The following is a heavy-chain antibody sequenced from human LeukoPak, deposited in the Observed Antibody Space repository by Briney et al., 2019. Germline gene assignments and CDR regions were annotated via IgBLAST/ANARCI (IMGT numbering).Heavy chain of an antibody. CDR2: INTNTGNP. Sequence: ASVKVSCKASGYTFTSYGISWVRQAPGQGLEWMGWINTNTGNPTYAQGFTGRFVFSLDTSVSTAYLQISSLKAEDTAIYYCAKDIVGATKSPDYWGQGTLVTVSS. V-gene: IGHV7-4-1*02. CDR1: GYTFTSYG. J-gene: IGHJ4*02. D-gene: IGHD1-26*01. CDR3: AKDIVGATKSPDY.